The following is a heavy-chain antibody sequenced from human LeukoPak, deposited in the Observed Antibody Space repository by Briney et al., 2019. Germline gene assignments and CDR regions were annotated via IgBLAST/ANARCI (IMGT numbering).Heavy chain of an antibody. D-gene: IGHD1-26*01. CDR1: GFTFSSYG. CDR3: AKDLGDSGPTPDSDY. CDR2: ISYDGSNK. Sequence: PGRSLRLSCAASGFTFSSYGMHWVRQAPGKGLEWVAVISYDGSNKYYADSVKGRFTISRDNSKNTLYLQMNSLRAEDTSVYYCAKDLGDSGPTPDSDYWGQGTLVTVSS. V-gene: IGHV3-30*18. J-gene: IGHJ4*02.